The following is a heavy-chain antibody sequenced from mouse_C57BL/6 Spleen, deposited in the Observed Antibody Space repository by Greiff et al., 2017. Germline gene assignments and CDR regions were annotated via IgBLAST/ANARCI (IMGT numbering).Heavy chain of an antibody. Sequence: VQLQQSGAELAKPGASVKLSCKASGYTFTSYWMHWVKQRPGQGLEWIGYINPSSGYTKYNQKFKGKATLTADKSSSTAYMQLSSLTYEDSAVYYCAREERHFDYWGQGTTLTVSS. CDR3: AREERHFDY. V-gene: IGHV1-7*01. CDR1: GYTFTSYW. CDR2: INPSSGYT. D-gene: IGHD2-14*01. J-gene: IGHJ2*01.